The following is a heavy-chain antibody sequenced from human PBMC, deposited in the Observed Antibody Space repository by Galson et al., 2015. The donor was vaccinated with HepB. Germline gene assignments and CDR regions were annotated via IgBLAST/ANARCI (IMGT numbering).Heavy chain of an antibody. D-gene: IGHD2/OR15-2a*01. CDR2: VNHRGIA. CDR1: GGSFSGYY. V-gene: IGHV4-34*01. Sequence: LSLTCSVSGGSFSGYYWTWIRQPPGKGLEWIGEVNHRGIANYSPSLQSRVTISVDRSKSLFSLKLTSLTAADTAVYYCARGNIPIRDWGQGTLVTVSS. J-gene: IGHJ1*01. CDR3: ARGNIPIRD.